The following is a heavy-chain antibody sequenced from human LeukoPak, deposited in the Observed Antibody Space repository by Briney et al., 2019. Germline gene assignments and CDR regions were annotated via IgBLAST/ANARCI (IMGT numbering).Heavy chain of an antibody. V-gene: IGHV4-59*08. CDR2: MSGIGSGST. CDR3: ASGPWELDY. D-gene: IGHD1-26*01. J-gene: IGHJ4*02. Sequence: SETLSLTCTVSGGSITNHDRAWIRQPPGKGLEWIGYMSGIGSGSTHYSPSLESRITISVDTSKNQFSLNLNSVIAADTAVYYCASGPWELDYWGQGILVTVSS. CDR1: GGSITNHD.